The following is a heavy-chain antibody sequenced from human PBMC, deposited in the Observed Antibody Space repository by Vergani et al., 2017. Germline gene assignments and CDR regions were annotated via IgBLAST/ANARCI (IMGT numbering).Heavy chain of an antibody. V-gene: IGHV1-46*03. Sequence: QVQLVQSGAEVGKPGASVKISCKASGYPFTAYHIHWVRQAPEQGLEWVGVISPDGFSTFYAQKFQGRVTITRDTSTSTVYVEVTSLRSDDTAVYYCAREPPLTGFFDYWGQGALVTVSS. CDR3: AREPPLTGFFDY. D-gene: IGHD3-9*01. J-gene: IGHJ4*02. CDR1: GYPFTAYH. CDR2: ISPDGFST.